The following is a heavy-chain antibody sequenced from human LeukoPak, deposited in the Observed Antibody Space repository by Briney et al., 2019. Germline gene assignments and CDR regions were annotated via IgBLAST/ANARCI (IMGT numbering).Heavy chain of an antibody. J-gene: IGHJ6*03. Sequence: SETLSLTCAVYGGSFSGYYWSWIRQPPGKGLDWIGEINHSGSTNYNPSLKSRVTISVDTSKNQFSLKLSSVTAADTAVYYCARVPVSWYYYYYMDVWGKGTTVTVSS. CDR2: INHSGST. CDR1: GGSFSGYY. CDR3: ARVPVSWYYYYYMDV. D-gene: IGHD2/OR15-2a*01. V-gene: IGHV4-34*01.